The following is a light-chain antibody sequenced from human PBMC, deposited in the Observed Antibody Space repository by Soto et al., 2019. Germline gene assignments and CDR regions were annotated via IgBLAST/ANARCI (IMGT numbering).Light chain of an antibody. V-gene: IGKV3-15*01. CDR1: QSLSSS. CDR2: GAS. Sequence: EIVVTQSPATLSVSPGERATLSCRASQSLSSSLAWYQSKPGQAPRLLIYGASTRATGIPVRFSGSGSGTEFTLTISSLQSEDFAVYYCQQYNNWLRTFGQGTKVEIK. CDR3: QQYNNWLRT. J-gene: IGKJ1*01.